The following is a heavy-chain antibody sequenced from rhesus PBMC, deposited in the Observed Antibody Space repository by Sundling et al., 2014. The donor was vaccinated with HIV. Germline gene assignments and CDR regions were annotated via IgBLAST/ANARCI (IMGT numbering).Heavy chain of an antibody. J-gene: IGHJ4*01. CDR1: GGSISSNY. CDR3: ARVGSSGAWSY. D-gene: IGHD6-37*01. V-gene: IGHV4-173*01. CDR2: ISGSGGST. Sequence: QVQLQESGPGLVKPSETLSLTCAVSGGSISSNYWNWIRQPPGKGLEWIGRISGSGGSTEYNSSVKSRVTISKDTSKNQFSLKVNSVTATDTAVYFCARVGSSGAWSYWGQGVLGHRLL.